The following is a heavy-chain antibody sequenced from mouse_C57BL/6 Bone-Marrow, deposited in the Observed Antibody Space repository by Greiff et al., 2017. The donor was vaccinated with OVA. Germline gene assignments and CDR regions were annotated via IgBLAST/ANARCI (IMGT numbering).Heavy chain of an antibody. D-gene: IGHD1-1*01. CDR2: IHPNSGST. J-gene: IGHJ2*01. CDR3: ARDSYGPYFDY. Sequence: VQLQQPGAELVKPGASVKLSCKASGYTFTSYRMHWVKQRPGQGLEWIGMIHPNSGSTNYNEKFKSKATLTVDNSSSTAYMQLSSLTSVDSAVYYCARDSYGPYFDYWGQGTTLTVSS. V-gene: IGHV1-64*01. CDR1: GYTFTSYR.